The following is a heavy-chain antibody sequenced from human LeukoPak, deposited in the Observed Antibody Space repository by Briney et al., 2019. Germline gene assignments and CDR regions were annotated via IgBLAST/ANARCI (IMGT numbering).Heavy chain of an antibody. CDR3: ARGSSGYRY. CDR1: GGSISSYY. V-gene: IGHV4-59*01. CDR2: IYYSGST. Sequence: PSETLSLTCTVSGGSISSYYWSWIRQPPGKGLEWIGYIYYSGSTNYNPSLKSRVTISVDTSRNQFSLKLSSVTAADTAVYYCARGSSGYRYWGQGTLVTVSS. J-gene: IGHJ4*02. D-gene: IGHD3-22*01.